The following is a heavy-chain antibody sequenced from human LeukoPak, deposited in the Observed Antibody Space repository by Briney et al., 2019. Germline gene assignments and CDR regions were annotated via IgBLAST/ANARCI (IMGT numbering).Heavy chain of an antibody. CDR3: ARGDTMVRGVIKAYYYYYMDV. Sequence: GGSLRLSCAASGFTFNGYIMNWVRQAPGKGLEWVSSITKTGHDTYYADSVRGRFTISRDNAKNSLYLQMNSLRAEDTAVYYCARGDTMVRGVIKAYYYYYMDVWGKGTTVTVSS. J-gene: IGHJ6*03. CDR2: ITKTGHDT. CDR1: GFTFNGYI. V-gene: IGHV3-21*01. D-gene: IGHD3-10*01.